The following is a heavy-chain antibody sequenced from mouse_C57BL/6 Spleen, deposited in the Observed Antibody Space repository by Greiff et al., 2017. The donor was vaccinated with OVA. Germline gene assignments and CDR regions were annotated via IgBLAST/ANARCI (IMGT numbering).Heavy chain of an antibody. CDR1: GYTFTSYW. V-gene: IGHV1-52*01. D-gene: IGHD1-1*01. CDR3: AREDYGSSYGY. J-gene: IGHJ2*01. CDR2: IDPSDSET. Sequence: QVQLQQPGAELVRPGSSVKLSCKASGYTFTSYWMHWVKQRPIQGLEWIGNIDPSDSETHYNQKFKDKATLTVDKSSSTAYMQLSRLTSEDSAVYYCAREDYGSSYGYWGQGTTLTVSS.